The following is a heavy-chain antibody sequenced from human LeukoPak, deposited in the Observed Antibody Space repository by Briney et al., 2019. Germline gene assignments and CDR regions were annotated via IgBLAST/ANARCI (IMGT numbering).Heavy chain of an antibody. Sequence: SVKVSCKASGYTFTSYGISWVRQAPGQGLEWMGGIIPIFGTANYAQKFQGRVTITADESTSTAYMELSSLRSEDTAVYYCARGKSLRFFDYWGQGTLVTVSS. J-gene: IGHJ4*02. D-gene: IGHD4-17*01. CDR1: GYTFTSYG. CDR2: IIPIFGTA. CDR3: ARGKSLRFFDY. V-gene: IGHV1-69*13.